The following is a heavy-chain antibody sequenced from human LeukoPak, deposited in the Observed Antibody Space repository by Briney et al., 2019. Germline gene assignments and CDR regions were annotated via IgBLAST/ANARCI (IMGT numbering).Heavy chain of an antibody. Sequence: PSQTLSLTCAVSGGSISSGGYSWSWIRQPPGKGLEWIGYIYHSGSTYYNPSLKSRVTISVGTSKNQFSLKLSSVTAADTAVYYCARDNWGSLDYWGQGALVTVSS. CDR3: ARDNWGSLDY. J-gene: IGHJ4*02. CDR1: GGSISSGGYS. D-gene: IGHD7-27*01. CDR2: IYHSGST. V-gene: IGHV4-30-2*01.